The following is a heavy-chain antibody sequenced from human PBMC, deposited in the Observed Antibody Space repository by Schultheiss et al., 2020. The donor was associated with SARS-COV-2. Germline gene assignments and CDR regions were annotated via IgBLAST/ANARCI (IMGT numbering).Heavy chain of an antibody. D-gene: IGHD1-26*01. V-gene: IGHV3-9*01. Sequence: GGSLTLSCAASGFTFDDYAMHWVRQAPGKGLEWVSGISWNSGSIGYADSVKGRFTISRDNAKNSLYLQMNSLRAEDTALYYCAKDSGSYYFDYWGQGTLVTVSS. CDR3: AKDSGSYYFDY. J-gene: IGHJ4*02. CDR1: GFTFDDYA. CDR2: ISWNSGSI.